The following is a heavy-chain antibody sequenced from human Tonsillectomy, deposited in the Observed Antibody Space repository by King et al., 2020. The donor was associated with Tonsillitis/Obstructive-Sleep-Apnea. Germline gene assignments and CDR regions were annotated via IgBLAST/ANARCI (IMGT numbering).Heavy chain of an antibody. CDR2: IKQDGSEK. D-gene: IGHD5-18*01. Sequence: VQLVESGGGLVQPGGSLRLSCAASGFTFSSYWMSWVRQAPGKGLEWVANIKQDGSEKYYVDSVKGRFTISRDNAKNSLYLQMNSLRAEDTAVYYCARGVGWIQLWPPVASLRDYYYYYMDVWGKGTTVTVSS. CDR3: ARGVGWIQLWPPVASLRDYYYYYMDV. V-gene: IGHV3-7*01. J-gene: IGHJ6*03. CDR1: GFTFSSYW.